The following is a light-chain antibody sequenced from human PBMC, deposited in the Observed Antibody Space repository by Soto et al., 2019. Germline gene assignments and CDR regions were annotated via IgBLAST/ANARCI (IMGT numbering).Light chain of an antibody. CDR3: QHYRRNTWS. Sequence: DIQMTQCPSTLSASVGGRVTITCRASQSVGTWVAWYQQKPGKAPKLLIYGASNLESGVPSRFSGSGSGTEFTLTITTLQPDDFATYFCQHYRRNTWSFGPGTKVDIK. CDR1: QSVGTW. J-gene: IGKJ1*01. V-gene: IGKV1-5*01. CDR2: GAS.